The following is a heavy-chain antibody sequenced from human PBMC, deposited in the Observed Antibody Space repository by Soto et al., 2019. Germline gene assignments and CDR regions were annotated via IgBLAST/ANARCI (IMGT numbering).Heavy chain of an antibody. CDR1: GFTFSDYY. CDR2: ISSSGSTI. Sequence: GGSLRLSCAASGFTFSDYYMSWIRQAPGKGLEWVSYISSSGSTIYYADSVKGRFTISRDNAKNSLYLQMNSLRAEDTAVYYCARDYITGTPNWFDPWGQGTLVTVSS. D-gene: IGHD1-20*01. V-gene: IGHV3-11*01. J-gene: IGHJ5*02. CDR3: ARDYITGTPNWFDP.